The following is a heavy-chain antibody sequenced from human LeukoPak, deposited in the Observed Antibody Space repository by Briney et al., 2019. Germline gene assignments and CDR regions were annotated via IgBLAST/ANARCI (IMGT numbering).Heavy chain of an antibody. CDR3: AREYYGDYYFDY. CDR2: IYSGGST. Sequence: GGSLRLSCAASGFTVSSNYMSWVRQAPGKGLEWVSVIYSGGSTYYADSVKGRFTISRGNSKNTLFLQMNSLRAEDTAVYYCAREYYGDYYFDYWGQGTLVTVSS. V-gene: IGHV3-66*01. D-gene: IGHD4-17*01. J-gene: IGHJ4*02. CDR1: GFTVSSNY.